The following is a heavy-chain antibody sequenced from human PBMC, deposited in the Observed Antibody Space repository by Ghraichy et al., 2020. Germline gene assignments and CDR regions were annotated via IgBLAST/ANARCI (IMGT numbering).Heavy chain of an antibody. CDR1: GGSISNYY. Sequence: SQTLSLTCTVSGGSISNYYWSWIRQPPGKGLEWIGYMFYSGTTNYNPSLKSRVTISVDTSKNQFSLKLSSVTAADTAVYYCARLHRSLYDAFDIWGQGTMVTVSS. CDR3: ARLHRSLYDAFDI. J-gene: IGHJ3*02. D-gene: IGHD3-10*01. V-gene: IGHV4-59*08. CDR2: MFYSGTT.